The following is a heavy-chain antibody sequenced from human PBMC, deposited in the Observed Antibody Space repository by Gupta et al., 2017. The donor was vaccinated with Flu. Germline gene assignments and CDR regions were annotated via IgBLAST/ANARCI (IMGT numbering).Heavy chain of an antibody. V-gene: IGHV2-26*01. Sequence: KALEWLAHVFSDDEKSFSTSLRNRLTISKDTSKSQVVLTMTNMDPVDTATYYCARMVYCSSSTCYFAYNWFDPWGQGTLVTVSS. CDR3: ARMVYCSSSTCYFAYNWFDP. D-gene: IGHD2-2*01. J-gene: IGHJ5*02. CDR2: VFSDDEK.